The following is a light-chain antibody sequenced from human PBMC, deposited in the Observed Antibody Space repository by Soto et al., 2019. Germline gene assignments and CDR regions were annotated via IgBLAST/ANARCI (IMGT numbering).Light chain of an antibody. CDR1: QSVGSN. Sequence: EIVMTQSPATLSVSPGERATLSCRASQSVGSNLAWYQQKPGQAPRLLIYGASTRATGIPARFSSSGSGTEFTLTISSLLSEDFAVYYCQQYNNWPRTFGQGTKVEIK. CDR3: QQYNNWPRT. V-gene: IGKV3-15*01. CDR2: GAS. J-gene: IGKJ1*01.